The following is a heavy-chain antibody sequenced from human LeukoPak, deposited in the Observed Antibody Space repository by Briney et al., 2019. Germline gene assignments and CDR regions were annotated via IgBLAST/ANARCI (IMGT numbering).Heavy chain of an antibody. CDR1: GLTFSNYN. Sequence: GGSLRHSCVASGLTFSNYNMHWVRQAPGKGLEWVAVIWHDGNYKYYVDSVKGRFTISRDNSKNTVYLQMNSLGAEDTAVYLCARDSDYYDSSAYSFRGGLHYDFWGRGTLVTVSS. CDR2: IWHDGNYK. D-gene: IGHD3-22*01. CDR3: ARDSDYYDSSAYSFRGGLHYDF. J-gene: IGHJ4*02. V-gene: IGHV3-33*01.